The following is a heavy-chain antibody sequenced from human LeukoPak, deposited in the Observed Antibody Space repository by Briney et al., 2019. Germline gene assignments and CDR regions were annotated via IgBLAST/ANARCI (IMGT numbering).Heavy chain of an antibody. CDR3: ARDRTGDGGSWFDP. CDR2: INPNSGGT. CDR1: GYTFTGYY. D-gene: IGHD7-27*01. V-gene: IGHV1-2*04. J-gene: IGHJ5*02. Sequence: ASVKVPCKASGYTFTGYYMHWVRQAPGQGLEWMGWINPNSGGTNYAQKFQGWVTMTRDTSISTAYMELSRLRSDDTAVYYCARDRTGDGGSWFDPWGQGTLVTVSS.